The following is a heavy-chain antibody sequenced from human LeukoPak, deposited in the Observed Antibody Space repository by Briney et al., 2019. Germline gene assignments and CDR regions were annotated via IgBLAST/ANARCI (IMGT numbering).Heavy chain of an antibody. CDR3: ARHTGSGSYWSYYYGMDV. CDR2: ISADNGNT. Sequence: ASVKVSCKASGYTFTSYGISWVRQAPGQGLEWMGWISADNGNTNYAQKLQGRVTMTTDTSTSTAYMELRSLRSDDTAVYYCARHTGSGSYWSYYYGMDVWGQGTTVTVSS. J-gene: IGHJ6*02. V-gene: IGHV1-18*01. D-gene: IGHD3-10*01. CDR1: GYTFTSYG.